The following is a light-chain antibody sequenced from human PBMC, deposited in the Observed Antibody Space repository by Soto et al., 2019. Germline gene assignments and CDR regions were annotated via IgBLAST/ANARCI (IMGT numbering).Light chain of an antibody. CDR2: EVT. V-gene: IGLV2-23*02. Sequence: QSALTQPASVSGSPGQSITISCTGASSDVGGYDYVSWYQQSPGKAPKLIIYEVTKRPSGFSTRFSGSKSGNTASLTISGLQAEDEADYYCCSYAGSSDVFGPGTKLTVL. CDR3: CSYAGSSDV. J-gene: IGLJ1*01. CDR1: SSDVGGYDY.